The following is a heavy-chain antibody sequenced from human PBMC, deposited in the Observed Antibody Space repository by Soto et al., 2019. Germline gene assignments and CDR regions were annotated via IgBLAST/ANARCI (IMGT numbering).Heavy chain of an antibody. CDR2: IYPGDSDT. D-gene: IGHD5-18*01. CDR3: ARHGTSGYSYGYDYYYYGMDV. Sequence: PGESLKISCQGSGYSFTSYWIGWVRQMPGKGLEWMGIIYPGDSDTRYSPSFQGQVTISADKSISTAYLQWSSLEASDTAMYYCARHGTSGYSYGYDYYYYGMDVWGQGTTVTVSS. J-gene: IGHJ6*02. V-gene: IGHV5-51*01. CDR1: GYSFTSYW.